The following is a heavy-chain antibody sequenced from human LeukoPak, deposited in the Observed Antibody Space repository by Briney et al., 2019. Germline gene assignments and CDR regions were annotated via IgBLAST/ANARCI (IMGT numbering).Heavy chain of an antibody. CDR3: ARGAYYYGSGSSPFDY. CDR1: GYTFTSYG. Sequence: ASVKVSCKASGYTFTSYGISWVRQAPGQGLEWMGWISAYNGNTNYAQKLQGRVTMTTDTSTSTAYMELRSLRSDDTAVYYCARGAYYYGSGSSPFDYWGQGTLVTVPS. D-gene: IGHD3-10*01. J-gene: IGHJ4*02. V-gene: IGHV1-18*01. CDR2: ISAYNGNT.